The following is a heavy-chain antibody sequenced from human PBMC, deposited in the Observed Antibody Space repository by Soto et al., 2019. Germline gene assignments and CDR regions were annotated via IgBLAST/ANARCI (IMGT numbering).Heavy chain of an antibody. Sequence: ASVKVSCKVSGYTLTELSMHWVRQAPGKGLEWMGGFDPEDGETIYAQKFQGRVTMTEDTSTDTAYMELSSLRSEDTAVYYCDTVGCHSSGYLLYYFDYWGQGTLLTVSS. D-gene: IGHD3-22*01. V-gene: IGHV1-24*01. CDR2: FDPEDGET. CDR1: GYTLTELS. CDR3: DTVGCHSSGYLLYYFDY. J-gene: IGHJ4*02.